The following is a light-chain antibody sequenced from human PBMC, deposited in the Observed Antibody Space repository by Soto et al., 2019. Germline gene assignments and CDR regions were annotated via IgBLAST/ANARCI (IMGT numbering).Light chain of an antibody. CDR3: QQSYDTPYT. CDR1: QSVSTHY. CDR2: ATS. J-gene: IGKJ2*01. Sequence: EMVLTQSPGALSLSPGERATISCRASQSVSTHYLAWYQQRPGQAPRLLMYATSTRATGIPDRFSGSGSGTDFTLTISSLQPEDFATYYCQQSYDTPYTFGQGTKLEIK. V-gene: IGKV3-20*01.